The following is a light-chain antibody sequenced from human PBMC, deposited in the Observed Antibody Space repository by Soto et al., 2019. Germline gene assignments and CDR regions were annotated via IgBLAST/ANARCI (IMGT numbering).Light chain of an antibody. Sequence: EIVLTQSPGTLSLSPGERATLSCRASQSVSSSYLAWYQQKPGQAPRLLIYGASSRATGSPDRFSGSGSGTDFTLTISRLEPEDFTVYYCQQYGSSFFTFGPGTKVDIK. V-gene: IGKV3-20*01. CDR3: QQYGSSFFT. CDR1: QSVSSSY. CDR2: GAS. J-gene: IGKJ3*01.